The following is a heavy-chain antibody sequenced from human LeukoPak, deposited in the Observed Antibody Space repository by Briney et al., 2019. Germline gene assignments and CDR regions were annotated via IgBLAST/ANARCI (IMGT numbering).Heavy chain of an antibody. CDR1: GGSFSGYY. V-gene: IGHV4-34*01. J-gene: IGHJ4*02. CDR2: INHSGST. CDR3: ARGGKGYDILTGYYIHEPFDY. D-gene: IGHD3-9*01. Sequence: SETLSLTCAVYGGSFSGYYWSWIRQPPGKGLEWIGEINHSGSTNYNPSLKSRVTISVDTSKNQFSLKLSSVTAVDTAVYYCARGGKGYDILTGYYIHEPFDYWGQGTLVTVSS.